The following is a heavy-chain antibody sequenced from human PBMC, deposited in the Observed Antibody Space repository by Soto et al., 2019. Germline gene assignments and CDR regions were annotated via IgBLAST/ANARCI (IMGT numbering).Heavy chain of an antibody. D-gene: IGHD6-13*01. J-gene: IGHJ4*02. Sequence: QVQLVQSGAEVKKPGSSVKVSCKASGGTFSSYAISWVRQAPGPGLEWMGGIIPIFGTANYAQKFQGRVTITADESTSTAYMELSSLSSEDTALYYCASVPGIAAAGGSFDYWGQGTLVTVSS. CDR1: GGTFSSYA. CDR2: IIPIFGTA. V-gene: IGHV1-69*01. CDR3: ASVPGIAAAGGSFDY.